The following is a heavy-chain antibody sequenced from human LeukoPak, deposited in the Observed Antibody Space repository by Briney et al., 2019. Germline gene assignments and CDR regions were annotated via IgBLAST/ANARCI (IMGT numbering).Heavy chain of an antibody. CDR3: ATAQPGYCSSTSCHGDAFDI. V-gene: IGHV1-24*01. J-gene: IGHJ3*02. Sequence: ASVKVSCKVSGYTLTELSMHWVRQAPGKGLEWMGGFDPGDGETIYAQKFQGRVTMTEDTSTDTAYMELSSLRSEDTAVYYCATAQPGYCSSTSCHGDAFDIWGQGTMVTVSS. CDR1: GYTLTELS. CDR2: FDPGDGET. D-gene: IGHD2-2*01.